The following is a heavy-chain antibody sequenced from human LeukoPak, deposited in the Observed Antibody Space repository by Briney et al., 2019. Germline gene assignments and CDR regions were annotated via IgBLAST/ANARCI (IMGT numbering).Heavy chain of an antibody. Sequence: PGGSLRLSCAASGFTFSSYGMHWVRQAPGKGLEGVAVIWYDGSNKYYADSVKGRFTISRDNSKNTLYLQMNSLRAEDTAVYYGASSLWFGSFDYWGQGTLVTVSS. D-gene: IGHD3-10*01. CDR2: IWYDGSNK. CDR3: ASSLWFGSFDY. J-gene: IGHJ4*02. V-gene: IGHV3-33*01. CDR1: GFTFSSYG.